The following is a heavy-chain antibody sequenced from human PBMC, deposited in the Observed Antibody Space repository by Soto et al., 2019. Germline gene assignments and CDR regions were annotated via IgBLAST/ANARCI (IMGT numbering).Heavy chain of an antibody. Sequence: GGSLRLSCAASGFTFSSYGMHWVRQAPGKGLEWVAVISYDGSNKYYADSVKGRFTISRDNSKNTLYLQMNSLRAEDTAVYYCAKDSAAGYSYGWYYYYGMDVWGQGPTVTVSS. D-gene: IGHD5-18*01. J-gene: IGHJ6*02. CDR3: AKDSAAGYSYGWYYYYGMDV. V-gene: IGHV3-30*18. CDR1: GFTFSSYG. CDR2: ISYDGSNK.